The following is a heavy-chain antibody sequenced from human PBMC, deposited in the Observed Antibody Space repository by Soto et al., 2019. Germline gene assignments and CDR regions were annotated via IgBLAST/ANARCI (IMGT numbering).Heavy chain of an antibody. CDR1: GCTVSSYA. CDR3: AKLTYYGGNSDFDY. CDR2: IIPIFGTA. Sequence: YAGKVSCKASGCTVSSYAIRWVRQAPGQGLEWMGGIIPIFGTANYAQKFQGRVTITADKSPSTAYMELNSLRAEDTAVYYCAKLTYYGGNSDFDYRGQGTLVPVSS. D-gene: IGHD4-17*01. J-gene: IGHJ4*02. V-gene: IGHV1-69*06.